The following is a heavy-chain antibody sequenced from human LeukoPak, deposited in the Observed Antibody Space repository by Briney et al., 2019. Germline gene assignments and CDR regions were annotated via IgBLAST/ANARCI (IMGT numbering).Heavy chain of an antibody. D-gene: IGHD4-23*01. CDR2: ISGSDGST. V-gene: IGHV3-23*01. J-gene: IGHJ4*02. Sequence: GGSLRLSCAASGFTFSSYAMSWVRQAPGKGLEWVSGISGSDGSTYYADSVKGRFTISRDNSRNTVYLQMNSLRAEDTAVYYCAKLADYGGYFDYWGQGTLVTVSS. CDR3: AKLADYGGYFDY. CDR1: GFTFSSYA.